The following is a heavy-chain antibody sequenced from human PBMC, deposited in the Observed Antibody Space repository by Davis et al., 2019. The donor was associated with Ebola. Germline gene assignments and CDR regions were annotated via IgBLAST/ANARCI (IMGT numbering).Heavy chain of an antibody. V-gene: IGHV4-59*12. J-gene: IGHJ5*02. CDR3: ARDHPDIVWLRPLPERQVNWFDP. Sequence: GSLRLSCTVSGGSINNYYWSWIRQPPGKGLEWIGYIYYSGSTNYNPSLKSRVTISVDTSKNQFSLKLSSVTAADTAVYYCARDHPDIVWLRPLPERQVNWFDPWGQGTLVTVSS. CDR1: GGSINNYY. D-gene: IGHD5/OR15-5a*01. CDR2: IYYSGST.